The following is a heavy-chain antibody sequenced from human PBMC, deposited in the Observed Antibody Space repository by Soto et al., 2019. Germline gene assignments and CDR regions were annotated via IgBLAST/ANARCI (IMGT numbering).Heavy chain of an antibody. D-gene: IGHD4-4*01. CDR2: IGTSGETI. Sequence: WGSLRLSCAVSGFTFSSYEMNWVRQAPGKGLEWVSYIGTSGETIYYADSVRGRFTISRDNAKNSLYLQMNSLRAEDTAVYFCARDPAIYSGKFDYGLDVWGRGTTVTVSS. CDR3: ARDPAIYSGKFDYGLDV. V-gene: IGHV3-48*03. CDR1: GFTFSSYE. J-gene: IGHJ6*02.